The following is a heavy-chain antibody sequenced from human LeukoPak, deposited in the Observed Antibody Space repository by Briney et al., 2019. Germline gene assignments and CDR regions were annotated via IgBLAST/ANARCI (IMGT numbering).Heavy chain of an antibody. D-gene: IGHD3-10*01. CDR3: ARGRYYYGSGSYYHYYYYYGMDV. CDR2: INHSGST. V-gene: IGHV4-34*01. J-gene: IGHJ6*02. Sequence: LSETLSLTCAVYGGSFSGYYWSWIRQPPGKGLEWIGEINHSGSTNYNPSLKSRVTISVDTSKNQFSLKLSSVTAADTAVYYCARGRYYYGSGSYYHYYYYYGMDVWGQGTTVTVSS. CDR1: GGSFSGYY.